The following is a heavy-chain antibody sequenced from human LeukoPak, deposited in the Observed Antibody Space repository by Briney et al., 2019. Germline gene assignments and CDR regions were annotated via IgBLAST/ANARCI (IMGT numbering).Heavy chain of an antibody. J-gene: IGHJ4*02. Sequence: GGSLRLSCAASGFTFSTYNMNWVRQAPGKGLEWVSSITSSSTYIYYADSVKGRFTISRDNAKNSLYLQMNSLRAEDTAVYYCARPASRYCSGGSCYSYYLDYWGQGTLVTVSS. V-gene: IGHV3-21*01. CDR3: ARPASRYCSGGSCYSYYLDY. CDR2: ITSSSTYI. D-gene: IGHD2-15*01. CDR1: GFTFSTYN.